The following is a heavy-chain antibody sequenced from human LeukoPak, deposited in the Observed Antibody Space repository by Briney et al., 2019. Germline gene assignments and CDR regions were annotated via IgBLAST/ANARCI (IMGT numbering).Heavy chain of an antibody. D-gene: IGHD3-16*01. Sequence: GGSLRLSCAASGLTLSSYWMHWVRQAPGKGLVWVSRINSDGSSTRYADSVKGRFTISRDNSKNTVYVQINSLRTEDTAVFYCARSDPFNAFDIWGQGTMVTVSS. J-gene: IGHJ3*02. V-gene: IGHV3-74*01. CDR1: GLTLSSYW. CDR3: ARSDPFNAFDI. CDR2: INSDGSST.